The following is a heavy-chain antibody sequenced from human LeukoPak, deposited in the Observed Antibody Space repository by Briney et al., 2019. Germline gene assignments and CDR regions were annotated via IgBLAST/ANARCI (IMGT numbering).Heavy chain of an antibody. Sequence: PGGSLRLSCAASGFTFSNYAMTWVRPAPGKGLEWVSTISDSGSTFYADSVKGRFTISRDNSKNTLFLQMNGLRADDTAVYYCAKDWPSEWQQLPDYDAVDVWGQGTMVTVSS. CDR1: GFTFSNYA. V-gene: IGHV3-23*01. J-gene: IGHJ3*01. CDR2: ISDSGST. D-gene: IGHD6-13*01. CDR3: AKDWPSEWQQLPDYDAVDV.